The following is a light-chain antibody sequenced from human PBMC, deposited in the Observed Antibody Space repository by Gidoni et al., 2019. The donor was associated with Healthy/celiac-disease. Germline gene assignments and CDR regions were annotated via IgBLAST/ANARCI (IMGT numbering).Light chain of an antibody. CDR1: ALPKQY. J-gene: IGLJ3*02. V-gene: IGLV3-25*02. CDR2: KDS. Sequence: SYELTQPSSVSVSPGQTARITCSGDALPKQYAYWYQQKPGQAPVLVIYKDSERPSGIPERFSGSSSGTTVTLTISGVQAEDEADYYCQSADSSGTCWVFGGGTKLTVL. CDR3: QSADSSGTCWV.